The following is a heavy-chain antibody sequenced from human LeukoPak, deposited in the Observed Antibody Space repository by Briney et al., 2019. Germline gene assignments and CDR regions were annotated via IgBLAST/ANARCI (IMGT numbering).Heavy chain of an antibody. CDR3: ARALDYYDSSGYFYHAFDI. D-gene: IGHD3-22*01. CDR1: GYTFTNHY. J-gene: IGHJ3*02. V-gene: IGHV1-46*01. Sequence: WASVKVSCKASGYTFTNHYMHWVRQAPGQGLEWLGLISPSGDKTWNAQKFQGRVTMTRDTSITTAYMELSSLISDDTAVYYCARALDYYDSSGYFYHAFDIWGQGTMVTVSS. CDR2: ISPSGDKT.